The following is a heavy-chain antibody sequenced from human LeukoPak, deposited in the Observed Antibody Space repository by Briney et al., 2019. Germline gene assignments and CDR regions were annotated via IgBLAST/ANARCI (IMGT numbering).Heavy chain of an antibody. J-gene: IGHJ6*02. CDR1: GGTFSSYA. V-gene: IGHV1-69*04. D-gene: IGHD6-19*01. CDR3: AKSPTSVAVKGMDV. CDR2: IIPILGIA. Sequence: SVKVSCKASGGTFSSYAISWVRQAPGQGLEWMGRIIPILGIANYAQKFQGRVTITADKSTSTAYMELNSLRAEDTAVYYCAKSPTSVAVKGMDVWGQGTTVTVSS.